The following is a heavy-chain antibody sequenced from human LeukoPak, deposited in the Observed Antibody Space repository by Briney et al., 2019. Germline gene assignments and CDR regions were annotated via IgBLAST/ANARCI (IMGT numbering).Heavy chain of an antibody. Sequence: GASVKVSCKASGYTFTGYYMHWVRQAPGQGLEWMGWINPNSGGTNYAQKFRGRVTMTRDTSISTAYMELSRLRSDDTAVYYCAKFGGYVEYNWFDPWGQGTLVTVSS. D-gene: IGHD5-12*01. V-gene: IGHV1-2*02. J-gene: IGHJ5*02. CDR1: GYTFTGYY. CDR2: INPNSGGT. CDR3: AKFGGYVEYNWFDP.